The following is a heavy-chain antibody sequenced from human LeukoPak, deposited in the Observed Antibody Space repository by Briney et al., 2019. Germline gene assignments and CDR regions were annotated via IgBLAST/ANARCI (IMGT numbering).Heavy chain of an antibody. V-gene: IGHV1-2*02. J-gene: IGHJ5*02. D-gene: IGHD6-19*01. CDR2: INPNSGGT. CDR3: AREKRVAGSRGGFGP. Sequence: ASVKVSCKASGYTFTGYYMHWVRQAPGQGLEWMGWINPNSGGTNYAQKFQGRVTMTRDTSISTAYMDLSRLISDDTAVYYCAREKRVAGSRGGFGPWGQGTLVTVSS. CDR1: GYTFTGYY.